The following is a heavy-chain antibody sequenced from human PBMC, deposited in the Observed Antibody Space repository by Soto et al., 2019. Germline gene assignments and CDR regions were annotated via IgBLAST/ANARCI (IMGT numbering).Heavy chain of an antibody. V-gene: IGHV4-31*03. D-gene: IGHD3-22*01. J-gene: IGHJ4*02. Sequence: ASETLSLTCTVSGGSISSGGYYWSWIRQHPGKGLEWIGYIYYSGSTYYNPSLKSRVTISVDTSKNQFSLKLSSVTAADTAVYYCARGPRRDYYDSSGPYDYWGQGTLVTVPS. CDR3: ARGPRRDYYDSSGPYDY. CDR1: GGSISSGGYY. CDR2: IYYSGST.